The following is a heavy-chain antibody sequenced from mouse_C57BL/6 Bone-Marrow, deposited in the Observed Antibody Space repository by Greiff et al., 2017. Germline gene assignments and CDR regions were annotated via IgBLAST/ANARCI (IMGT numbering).Heavy chain of an antibody. CDR1: GYTFTSYW. J-gene: IGHJ2*01. CDR3: ERRPYDLFDY. V-gene: IGHV1-64*01. Sequence: QVQLKEPGAELVKPGASVKLSCKASGYTFTSYWMHWVKQRPGQGLEWIGMIHPNSGSTNYNEKFKSKATLTVDKSSSTAYMQLSSLTSEDSAVYYCERRPYDLFDYWGKGTPLTVSS. D-gene: IGHD2-3*01. CDR2: IHPNSGST.